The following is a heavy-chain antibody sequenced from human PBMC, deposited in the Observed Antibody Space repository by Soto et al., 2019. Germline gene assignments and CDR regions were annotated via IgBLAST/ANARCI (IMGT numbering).Heavy chain of an antibody. D-gene: IGHD4-17*01. CDR2: ISSSGSYI. Sequence: EVQMVESGGGLVKPGGSLRLSCAASGFTFSSYSMTWVRQAPGKGLEWVSSISSSGSYIYSADSVKGRFSISRDNAKNSLYLQMNSLRDEDTAVYYCARRTTVAEAFGYWGQGTLVTVSS. CDR3: ARRTTVAEAFGY. CDR1: GFTFSSYS. V-gene: IGHV3-21*01. J-gene: IGHJ4*02.